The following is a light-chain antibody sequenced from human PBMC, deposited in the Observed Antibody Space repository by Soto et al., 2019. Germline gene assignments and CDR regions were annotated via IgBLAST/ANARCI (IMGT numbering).Light chain of an antibody. J-gene: IGKJ4*01. Sequence: DIQLTQSPSSVSASVGDRVTITCRASQGVGRYLAWYQQKSGKAPELLIFAASSLESGVPARFSGSGAGTDFTLIISSLQPEDFATYFCQQAHSFPLTFGGGTKVDIK. V-gene: IGKV1-12*01. CDR3: QQAHSFPLT. CDR1: QGVGRY. CDR2: AAS.